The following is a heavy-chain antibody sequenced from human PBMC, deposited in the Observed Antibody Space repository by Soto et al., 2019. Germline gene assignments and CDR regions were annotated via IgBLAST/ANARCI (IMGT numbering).Heavy chain of an antibody. J-gene: IGHJ4*02. Sequence: PSETLSLTCTVSRGSISTYYWSWIRQPPGKGLECIGYIYYNGNTNYNPSLKSRVTISVDTSKNQFTLNLNSVTAADTAVYYCARHANRYYDYWGQGTLVTVSS. CDR1: RGSISTYY. V-gene: IGHV4-59*08. CDR2: IYYNGNT. CDR3: ARHANRYYDY.